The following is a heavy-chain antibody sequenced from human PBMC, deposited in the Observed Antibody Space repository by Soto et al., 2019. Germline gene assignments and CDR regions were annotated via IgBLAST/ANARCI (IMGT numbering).Heavy chain of an antibody. V-gene: IGHV1-8*01. D-gene: IGHD7-27*01. CDR3: ARGPRNWGVDY. CDR2: MNPNSGNT. CDR1: GYTFTRYD. J-gene: IGHJ4*02. Sequence: QVQLVQSGAEVKKPGASVKVSCKAAGYTFTRYDINWMRRATGQGFEWMGWMNPNSGNTGYAQKFQGRVTMTRDTPKSTAFMELSSLRSEDTAVYYCARGPRNWGVDYWGQGTLVTVSS.